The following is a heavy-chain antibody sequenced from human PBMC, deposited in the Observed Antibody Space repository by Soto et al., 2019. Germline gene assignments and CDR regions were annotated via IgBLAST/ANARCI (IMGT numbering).Heavy chain of an antibody. CDR3: ARFSGSYTMGLDS. J-gene: IGHJ4*02. D-gene: IGHD1-26*01. CDR2: SRNKANSYST. CDR1: GFTFSDHY. V-gene: IGHV3-72*01. Sequence: EVQLVESGGGLVQPGGSLRLSCAASGFTFSDHYMDWVRQAPGKGLEWVGRSRNKANSYSTEYAASVKGRFTISRDESKNSLYLQMNSLKTEDTAVYYCARFSGSYTMGLDSWGQGTLVTVSS.